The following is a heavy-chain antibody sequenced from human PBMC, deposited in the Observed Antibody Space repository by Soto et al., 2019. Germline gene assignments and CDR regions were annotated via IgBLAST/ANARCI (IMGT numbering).Heavy chain of an antibody. CDR1: GGSISSYY. D-gene: IGHD2-15*01. J-gene: IGHJ3*02. CDR3: ARRRVVQDTPDAFDI. V-gene: IGHV4-59*08. Sequence: SETLSLTCTVSGGSISSYYWSWIRQPPGKGLEWIGYIYYSGSTNYNPSLKSRVTISVDTSKNQFSLKLSSVTAADTAVYYCARRRVVQDTPDAFDIWGQGTMVT. CDR2: IYYSGST.